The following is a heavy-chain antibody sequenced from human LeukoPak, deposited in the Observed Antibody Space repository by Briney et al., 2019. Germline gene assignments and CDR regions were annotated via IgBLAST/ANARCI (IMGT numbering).Heavy chain of an antibody. J-gene: IGHJ4*02. D-gene: IGHD4-4*01. V-gene: IGHV5-51*01. CDR2: IYPSDSDI. CDR3: ARVGTSNYRFFDS. CDR1: GYSFTNYW. Sequence: GESLKISCKASGYSFTNYWIAWVRQMPGKGLEWMGIIYPSDSDIRYNPSFQGQVTISADKSISTAYLKWSGLKASDTAVYYCARVGTSNYRFFDSWGQGTLVTVSS.